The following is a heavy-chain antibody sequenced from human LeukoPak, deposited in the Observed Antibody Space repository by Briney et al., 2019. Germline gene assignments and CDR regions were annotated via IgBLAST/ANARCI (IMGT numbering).Heavy chain of an antibody. CDR1: GFTFSSYA. V-gene: IGHV3-49*04. CDR2: IRSKAYGGTT. J-gene: IGHJ4*02. D-gene: IGHD2-15*01. CDR3: TRSPGYCSGGSCALAFQGGLDY. Sequence: PGGSLRLSCAASGFTFSSYAMSWVRQAPGKGLEWVGFIRSKAYGGTTEYAASVKGRFTISRDDSKSIAYLQMNSLKTEDTAVYYCTRSPGYCSGGSCALAFQGGLDYWGQGTLVTVSS.